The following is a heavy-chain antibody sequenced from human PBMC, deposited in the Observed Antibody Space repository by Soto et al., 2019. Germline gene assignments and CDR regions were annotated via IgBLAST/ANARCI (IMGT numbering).Heavy chain of an antibody. D-gene: IGHD2-2*01. V-gene: IGHV3-7*01. CDR2: IRQDGSMQ. CDR3: VRDRSRPAAMDY. CDR1: GFSISPYW. Sequence: GGSLRLSCAASGFSISPYWMSWVRQAPGKGLGWVANIRQDGSMQFSVDSVKGRFTLSRDNADNSVHLQMNSLRVEDTAVYYCVRDRSRPAAMDYWGQGALVTVSS. J-gene: IGHJ4*02.